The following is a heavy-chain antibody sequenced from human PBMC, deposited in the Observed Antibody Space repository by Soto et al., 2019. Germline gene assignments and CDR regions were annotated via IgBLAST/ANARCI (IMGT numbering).Heavy chain of an antibody. V-gene: IGHV1-69*08. J-gene: IGHJ6*02. CDR2: IIPLLGIA. CDR1: GGTFSSYT. Sequence: QVQLVQSGAGVKKPGSSVKVSCKASGGTFSSYTISWVRQAPGQGLEWMGRIIPLLGIANYAQKFQGRVTITADKSTSTAYMELSSLRSEDTAVYYCARDRDWSVYYGMDVWGQGTTVTVSS. CDR3: ARDRDWSVYYGMDV. D-gene: IGHD3-9*01.